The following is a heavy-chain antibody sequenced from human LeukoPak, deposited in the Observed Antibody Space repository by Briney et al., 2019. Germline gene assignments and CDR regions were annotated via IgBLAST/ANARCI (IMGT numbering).Heavy chain of an antibody. Sequence: PGGSLRLSCAASGFTFSSYWMHWVRQAPGKGLVWVSRINSDGSSTSYADSVKGRFTISRDNAKNTLYLQMNSLRAEDTAVYYCASISAGPYYYGPPVNDYWGQGTLVTVSS. CDR2: INSDGSST. CDR1: GFTFSSYW. CDR3: ASISAGPYYYGPPVNDY. V-gene: IGHV3-74*01. J-gene: IGHJ4*02. D-gene: IGHD3-10*01.